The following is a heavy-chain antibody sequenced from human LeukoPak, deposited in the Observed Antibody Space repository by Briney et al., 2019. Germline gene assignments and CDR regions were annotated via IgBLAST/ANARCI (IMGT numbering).Heavy chain of an antibody. J-gene: IGHJ4*02. V-gene: IGHV3-11*06. CDR3: ARDRDARGIAARD. D-gene: IGHD2-21*01. CDR2: ISSSSSYT. Sequence: GRSLRLSCAASGFTFSDYYMSWIRQAPGKGLEWVSYISSSSSYTNYADSVKGRFTISRDNAKNSLYLQMNSLRAEDTAVYYCARDRDARGIAARDWGQGTLVTVSS. CDR1: GFTFSDYY.